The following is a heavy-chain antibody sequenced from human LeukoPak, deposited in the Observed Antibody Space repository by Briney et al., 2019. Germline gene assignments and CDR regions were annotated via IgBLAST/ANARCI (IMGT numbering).Heavy chain of an antibody. CDR1: GGSISSTNW. V-gene: IGHV4-4*02. Sequence: SGTLSLTCGVSGGSISSTNWWIWVRQPPGKGLEWIGEVNVLGNTNYNPSLESRVTISIDKSENHVSLKLTSVTAADTAVYYCAREGGPFRPLDYSGQGTLVTVSS. D-gene: IGHD2/OR15-2a*01. CDR3: AREGGPFRPLDY. J-gene: IGHJ4*02. CDR2: VNVLGNT.